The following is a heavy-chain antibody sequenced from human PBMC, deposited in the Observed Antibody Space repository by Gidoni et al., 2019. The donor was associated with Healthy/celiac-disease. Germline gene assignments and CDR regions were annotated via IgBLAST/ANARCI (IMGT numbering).Heavy chain of an antibody. D-gene: IGHD2-2*01. CDR2: IWYDGSNK. CDR3: ARDAVHRDIVVVGAFDY. V-gene: IGHV3-33*01. CDR1: GFTFRRSG. Sequence: QVQLVESGGGVVQPGRSLRLSCAASGFTFRRSGMHWVRQAPGKGLEWVAVIWYDGSNKYYADSVKGRFTISRDNSKNTLYLQMNSRRAEDTAVYYCARDAVHRDIVVVGAFDYWGQGTLVTVSS. J-gene: IGHJ4*02.